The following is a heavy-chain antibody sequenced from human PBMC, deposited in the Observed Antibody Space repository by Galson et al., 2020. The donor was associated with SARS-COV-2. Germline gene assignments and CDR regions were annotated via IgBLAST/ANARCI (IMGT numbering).Heavy chain of an antibody. D-gene: IGHD1-1*01. CDR1: GYTYTNYG. V-gene: IGHV1-18*01. J-gene: IGHJ6*01. CDR3: SRHTWNDVTYYYVMDV. CDR2: IRPYDGNT. Sequence: GASVKVSCKTSGYTYTNYGISWVRQAPGQGLEWMGCIRPYDGNTNYPQSLQGRMTMNTDTSTNTAYMDLRSLRSDDTAVYYCSRHTWNDVTYYYVMDVWGHGTMVTVSS.